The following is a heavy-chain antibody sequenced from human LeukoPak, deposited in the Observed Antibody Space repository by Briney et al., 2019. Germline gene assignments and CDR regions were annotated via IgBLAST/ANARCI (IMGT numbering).Heavy chain of an antibody. Sequence: ASVKVSCKASGYTFTSYAMHWVRQAPGQRLEWMGWINAGNGNTKYSQKFQGRVTITRDTSASTAYMELSSLRSEDTAVYYCARVGRYCSSISCYNWFDPWGQGTLVTVSS. CDR2: INAGNGNT. D-gene: IGHD2-2*01. V-gene: IGHV1-3*01. CDR3: ARVGRYCSSISCYNWFDP. CDR1: GYTFTSYA. J-gene: IGHJ5*02.